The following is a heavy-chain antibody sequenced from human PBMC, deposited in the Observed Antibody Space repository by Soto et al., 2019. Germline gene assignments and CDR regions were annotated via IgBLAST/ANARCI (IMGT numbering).Heavy chain of an antibody. D-gene: IGHD5-18*01. CDR2: IIPIFGTA. CDR3: ARDHGYSDRYWFDP. J-gene: IGHJ5*02. CDR1: GGTFSSDA. V-gene: IGHV1-69*13. Sequence: ASVKVSCEASGGTFSSDAISWLRQAPRQGLEWMGVIIPIFGTANYSQKFQGRVTITADESTSPAYMELSSLSSQDTAVSYCARDHGYSDRYWFDPRAQGTLVPVSS.